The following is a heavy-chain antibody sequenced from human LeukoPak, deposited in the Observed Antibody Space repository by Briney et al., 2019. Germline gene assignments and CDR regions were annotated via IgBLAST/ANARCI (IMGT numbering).Heavy chain of an antibody. CDR2: ISGSGGST. CDR3: ARAPGIAAAGTHFDF. D-gene: IGHD6-13*01. V-gene: IGHV3-23*01. Sequence: GGSPRLSCAASGFTFSSYAMSWVRQAPGKGLEWVSAISGSGGSTYYADSVKGRLTISRDNSKNTLYLQINSLRAEDTAVYYCARAPGIAAAGTHFDFWGQGTLVTVSS. J-gene: IGHJ4*02. CDR1: GFTFSSYA.